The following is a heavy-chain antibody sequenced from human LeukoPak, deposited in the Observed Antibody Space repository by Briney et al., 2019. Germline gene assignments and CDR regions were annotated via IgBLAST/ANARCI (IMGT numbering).Heavy chain of an antibody. V-gene: IGHV3-20*04. CDR3: ARGVAAAALFDY. D-gene: IGHD6-13*01. CDR1: GFTFDDYG. Sequence: GGSLRLSCAASGFTFDDYGMSWVRQAPGKGLEWVSGINWNGGSTGYADSVKGRFTISRDNAKNSLYLQMNSLRAEDTALYYRARGVAAAALFDYWGQGTLVTVSS. CDR2: INWNGGST. J-gene: IGHJ4*02.